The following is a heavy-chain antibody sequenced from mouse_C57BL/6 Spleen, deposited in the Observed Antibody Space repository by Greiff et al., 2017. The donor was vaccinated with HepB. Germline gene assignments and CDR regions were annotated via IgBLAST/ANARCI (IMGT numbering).Heavy chain of an antibody. Sequence: VQLQQSGAELVKPGASVKISCKASGYAFSSYWMNWVKQRPGKGLEWIGQIYPGDGDTNYNGKFKGKATLTADKSSSTAYMQLSSLTSEDSAVYFCARSITTVPPWFAYWGQGTLVTVSA. V-gene: IGHV1-80*01. CDR1: GYAFSSYW. CDR3: ARSITTVPPWFAY. J-gene: IGHJ3*01. CDR2: IYPGDGDT. D-gene: IGHD1-1*01.